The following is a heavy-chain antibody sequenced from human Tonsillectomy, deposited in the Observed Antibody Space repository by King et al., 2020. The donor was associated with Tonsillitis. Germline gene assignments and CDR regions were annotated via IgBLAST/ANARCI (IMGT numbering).Heavy chain of an antibody. CDR1: GFTFSSYG. CDR3: VKATHGGFGDDY. CDR2: ISYDGSNK. J-gene: IGHJ4*02. Sequence: HVQLVESGGGVVQPGRSLRLSCAASGFTFSSYGIHWVRQAPGKGLEWVAFISYDGSNKFYADSVKGRFTISRDNSKNTLFLQMNSLRAEDTAVYYCVKATHGGFGDDYWGQGTLVTVSS. D-gene: IGHD3-10*01. V-gene: IGHV3-30*18.